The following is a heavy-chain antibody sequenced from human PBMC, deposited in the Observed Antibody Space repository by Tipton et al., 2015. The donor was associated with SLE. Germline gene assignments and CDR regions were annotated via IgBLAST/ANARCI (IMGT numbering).Heavy chain of an antibody. CDR2: IYYSGST. CDR3: ARDPTGYSSGWPRKDWFDP. J-gene: IGHJ5*02. D-gene: IGHD6-19*01. V-gene: IGHV4-61*08. CDR1: GGSISSGDHY. Sequence: TLSLTCTVSGGSISSGDHYWSWIRQPPGKGLEWIGYIYYSGSTNYNPSLKSRVTISVDTSKNQFSLKLSSVTAADTAVYYCARDPTGYSSGWPRKDWFDPWGQGTLVTVSS.